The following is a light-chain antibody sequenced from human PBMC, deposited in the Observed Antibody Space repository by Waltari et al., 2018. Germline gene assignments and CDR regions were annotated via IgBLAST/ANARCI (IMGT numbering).Light chain of an antibody. CDR3: YSTDSSGNHRV. CDR2: EDT. V-gene: IGLV3-10*01. Sequence: SYELTQPPSVSVSPGQTARITCSGDDLPKKYAYWYQQKPGQAPVVVIYEDTKRPSGIPERFSGSSSGTMANFTISGAQVEDEADYYCYSTDSSGNHRVFGRGTKLTVL. J-gene: IGLJ3*02. CDR1: DLPKKY.